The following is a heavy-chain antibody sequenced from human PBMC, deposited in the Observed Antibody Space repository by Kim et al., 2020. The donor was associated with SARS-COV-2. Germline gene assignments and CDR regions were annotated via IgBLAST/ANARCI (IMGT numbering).Heavy chain of an antibody. J-gene: IGHJ6*02. CDR2: INSDGSST. D-gene: IGHD3-22*01. Sequence: GGSLRLSCAASGFTFSSYWMHWVRQAPGKGLVWVSRINSDGSSTSYADSVKGRFTISRDNAKNTLYLQMNSLRAEDTAVYNCARELKVYYYDSSGYNTGFYYDRDVWGQGTTVTVSS. V-gene: IGHV3-74*01. CDR1: GFTFSSYW. CDR3: ARELKVYYYDSSGYNTGFYYDRDV.